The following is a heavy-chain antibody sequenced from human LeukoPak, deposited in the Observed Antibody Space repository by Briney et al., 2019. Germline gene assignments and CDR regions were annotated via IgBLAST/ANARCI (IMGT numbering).Heavy chain of an antibody. CDR3: ARDESGDNDAFDI. D-gene: IGHD2-21*01. CDR2: ISGSSNYI. CDR1: GFTFSSYA. J-gene: IGHJ3*02. Sequence: PGRSLRLSCAASGFTFSSYAMSWVRQAPGKGLEWVSSISGSSNYIYYADSVKGQFTISRGNAKNSLYLQMNSLRVEDMAVYYCARDESGDNDAFDIWGRGTMVTVSS. V-gene: IGHV3-21*01.